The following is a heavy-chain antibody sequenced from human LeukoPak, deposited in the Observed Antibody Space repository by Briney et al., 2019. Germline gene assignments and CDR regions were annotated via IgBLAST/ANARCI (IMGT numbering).Heavy chain of an antibody. V-gene: IGHV3-7*03. CDR1: GFIFSTYW. D-gene: IGHD6-19*01. CDR3: ARVAGTEDAFDI. J-gene: IGHJ3*02. Sequence: PGGSLRLSCAASGFIFSTYWMSWVRQAPGKGLEWVANIKQDGSEKYYVDSVKGRFTISRGNAKNSLYLQMNSLRAEDTAVYYCARVAGTEDAFDIWGQGIMVTVSS. CDR2: IKQDGSEK.